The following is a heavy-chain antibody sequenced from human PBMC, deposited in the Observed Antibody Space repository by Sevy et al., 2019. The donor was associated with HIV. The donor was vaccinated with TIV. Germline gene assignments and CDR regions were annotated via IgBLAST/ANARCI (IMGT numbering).Heavy chain of an antibody. CDR1: GFTFNTYW. CDR2: IRQAGNEI. J-gene: IGHJ4*02. CDR3: ARRYFDV. V-gene: IGHV3-7*01. Sequence: GGSLRLSCTASGFTFNTYWMQWVRQAPGKGLEWVANIRQAGNEIYYADSVKGRFTISRDNAMQSLYLEMNNLRVEDSGIYYCARRYFDVWGQGTLVTVSS.